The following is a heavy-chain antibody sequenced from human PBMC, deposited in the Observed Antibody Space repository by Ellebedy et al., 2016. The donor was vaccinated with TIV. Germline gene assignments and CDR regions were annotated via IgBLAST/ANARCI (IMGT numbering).Heavy chain of an antibody. V-gene: IGHV1-18*01. D-gene: IGHD3-3*01. CDR3: ARGQPMEWLFSIDQTPNNNYGMDV. CDR1: GYTFKNYG. CDR2: ISAYNGHT. J-gene: IGHJ6*02. Sequence: ASVKVSCXASGYTFKNYGITWVRQAPGQGLEWMGWISAYNGHTNLAQKVQGRFSMTTDPSTSTAYMELRSLKSDDTAVYYCARGQPMEWLFSIDQTPNNNYGMDVWGQGTTVIVSS.